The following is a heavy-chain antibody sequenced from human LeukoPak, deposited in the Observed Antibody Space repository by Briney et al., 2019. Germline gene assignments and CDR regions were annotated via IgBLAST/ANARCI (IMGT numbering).Heavy chain of an antibody. J-gene: IGHJ6*02. CDR1: GFTFSSYW. D-gene: IGHD3-3*01. Sequence: GGSLRLSCAASGFTFSSYWMSWVRQAPGKGLEWVANIKQDGSAQYSVASVMRRFTISRDNPKNSLYLQMNSLRPEDTAVYYCARDLVYYDFWSGYYPYYYGMDVWAKGPRSPSP. CDR3: ARDLVYYDFWSGYYPYYYGMDV. CDR2: IKQDGSAQ. V-gene: IGHV3-7*03.